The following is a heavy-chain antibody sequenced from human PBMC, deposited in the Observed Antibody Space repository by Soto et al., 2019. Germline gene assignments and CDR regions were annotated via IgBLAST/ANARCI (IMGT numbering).Heavy chain of an antibody. CDR3: VKYSGNYYGLFDF. Sequence: GGSLRLSCATSGFTFSDYVMGWVRQAPGKGLEWVSGMSSYGGSTYNADSVKGRFTISRDNSENTLYLQMNSLRAEDTAIYYCVKYSGNYYGLFDFWGQGTLVTVSS. D-gene: IGHD1-26*01. CDR1: GFTFSDYV. CDR2: MSSYGGST. J-gene: IGHJ4*02. V-gene: IGHV3-23*01.